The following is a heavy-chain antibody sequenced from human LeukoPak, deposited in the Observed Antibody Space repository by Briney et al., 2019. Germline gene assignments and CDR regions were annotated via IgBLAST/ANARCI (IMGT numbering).Heavy chain of an antibody. Sequence: ASVKVFCKASGYPFTVYYMHWVRQAPGQGLEWMGWLNPNSGGTNYAQKFQGRVTITRDTSISTAYVELSRLRSDDTAGYYCARTPGLDLDYWGQGTLVTVSS. D-gene: IGHD1-1*01. CDR3: ARTPGLDLDY. CDR1: GYPFTVYY. V-gene: IGHV1-2*02. J-gene: IGHJ4*02. CDR2: LNPNSGGT.